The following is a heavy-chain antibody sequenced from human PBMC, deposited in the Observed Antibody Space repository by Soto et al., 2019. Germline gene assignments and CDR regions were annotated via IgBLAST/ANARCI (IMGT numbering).Heavy chain of an antibody. CDR3: AKGDWNDAGDAFDI. V-gene: IGHV3-23*01. CDR2: IRDSGVAT. CDR1: GFTFNNYA. J-gene: IGHJ3*02. D-gene: IGHD1-1*01. Sequence: ESGGDLVQPGGSLRLSCAASGFTFNNYAMSWVRQAPGQGLEWVSTIRDSGVATYYADSVRGRFTVSRDNSKNTLYLQMNSLRAEDTAVYYCAKGDWNDAGDAFDIWGQGTVVTVSS.